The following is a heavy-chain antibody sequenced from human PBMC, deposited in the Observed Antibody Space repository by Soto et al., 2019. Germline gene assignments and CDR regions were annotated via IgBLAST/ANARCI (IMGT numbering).Heavy chain of an antibody. V-gene: IGHV3-11*01. Sequence: QVQLVESGGALVRPGGSLRLSCNVSGFTFGNYYMSWIRQAPGKGLESISYISSRGVTIYYADSVKGRFTISRDNAKNSLFLKMDSLRAEDTAVYYCARVTASGWFVNGRDYFDHWGQGTLVTVSS. J-gene: IGHJ4*02. CDR1: GFTFGNYY. D-gene: IGHD6-19*01. CDR3: ARVTASGWFVNGRDYFDH. CDR2: ISSRGVTI.